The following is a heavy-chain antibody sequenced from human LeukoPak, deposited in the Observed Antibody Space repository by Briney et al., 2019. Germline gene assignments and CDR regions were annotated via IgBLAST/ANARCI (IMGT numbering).Heavy chain of an antibody. CDR2: IIPIFGTA. Sequence: ASVKVSCKASGGTFSSYAISWVRQAPGQGLEWMGGIIPIFGTANYAQKFQGRVTITTDESTSTAYMELSSLRSEDTAVYYCARTGPLTAVVTTTPYYYMDVWGKGTTVTVSS. J-gene: IGHJ6*03. CDR3: ARTGPLTAVVTTTPYYYMDV. V-gene: IGHV1-69*05. D-gene: IGHD4-23*01. CDR1: GGTFSSYA.